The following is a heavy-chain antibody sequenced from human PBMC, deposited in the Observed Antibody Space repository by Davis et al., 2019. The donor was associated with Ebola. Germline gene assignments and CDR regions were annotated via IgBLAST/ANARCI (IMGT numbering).Heavy chain of an antibody. D-gene: IGHD6-19*01. J-gene: IGHJ6*02. V-gene: IGHV3-7*03. Sequence: GGSLRLSCAASGFTFSSYWMSWVRQAPGKGLEWVANIKEDGSEKHYVDSVKGRFTISRDNAKNSLYVQMNSLRAEDTAVYYCARDVLGLYGMDFWGQGTTVTVSS. CDR1: GFTFSSYW. CDR3: ARDVLGLYGMDF. CDR2: IKEDGSEK.